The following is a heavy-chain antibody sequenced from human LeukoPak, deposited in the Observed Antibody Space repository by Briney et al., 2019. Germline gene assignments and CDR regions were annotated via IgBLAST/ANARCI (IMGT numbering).Heavy chain of an antibody. J-gene: IGHJ3*02. D-gene: IGHD6-13*01. V-gene: IGHV4-59*08. CDR2: IYFTGNT. CDR3: ARQPSRTAAFDI. CDR1: GASINNYY. Sequence: PSETLSLTCTVSGASINNYYWSWIRQPPGKGLEWIGYIYFTGNTNYNPSLNSRVTMSVDTSRSQFSSKSQFSLSLSSVTAADTAVYFCARQPSRTAAFDIWGQGTMVTVSS.